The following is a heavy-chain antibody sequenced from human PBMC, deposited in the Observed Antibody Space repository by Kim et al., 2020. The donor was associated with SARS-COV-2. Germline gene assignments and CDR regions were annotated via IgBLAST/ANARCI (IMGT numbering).Heavy chain of an antibody. CDR2: TYYRSKWYT. Sequence: SQTLSLTCAIPGDIVSSNSAAWNWIRQSPSRGLELLGRTYYRSKWYTDYAGSVKSRITINADTSKNQFSLQLNSVSPEDTAGYYCARDTPGQKAYDIWGQGTMVTVSS. CDR3: ARDTPGQKAYDI. V-gene: IGHV6-1*01. CDR1: GDIVSSNSAA. J-gene: IGHJ3*02.